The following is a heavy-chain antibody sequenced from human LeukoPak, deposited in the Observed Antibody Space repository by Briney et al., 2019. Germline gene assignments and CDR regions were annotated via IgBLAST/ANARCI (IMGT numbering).Heavy chain of an antibody. J-gene: IGHJ4*02. Sequence: SETLSLTCTVSRGSVSSSSFYWSWVRQPPGKGLEWIASIYYTGSTFYSPSLKSRVTISLDMSKNEFFLTMTSVTAADTAIYFCSAERNGSPHYWGQGIQVTVSS. CDR2: IYYTGST. CDR3: SAERNGSPHY. D-gene: IGHD2-8*01. CDR1: RGSVSSSSFY. V-gene: IGHV4-39*07.